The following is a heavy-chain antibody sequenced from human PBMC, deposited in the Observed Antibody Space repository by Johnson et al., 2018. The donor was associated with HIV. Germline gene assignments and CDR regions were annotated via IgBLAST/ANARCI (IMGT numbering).Heavy chain of an antibody. J-gene: IGHJ3*02. V-gene: IGHV3-53*01. CDR2: IDSGGST. CDR3: ARDWNEYSSSDGAFDI. D-gene: IGHD6-6*01. CDR1: GFTVSSNY. Sequence: VQLVESGGGLIQPGGSLRLSCAASGFTVSSNYMSWVRQAPGKGLEWVSVIDSGGSTYYADSVKGGFTISRDNSKNTLYLQLNSLRAEDTAVYYCARDWNEYSSSDGAFDIWGQGTMVTVSS.